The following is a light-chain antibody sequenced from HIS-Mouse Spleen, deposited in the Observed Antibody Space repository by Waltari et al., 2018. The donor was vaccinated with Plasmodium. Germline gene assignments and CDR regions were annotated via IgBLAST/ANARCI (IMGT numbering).Light chain of an antibody. CDR3: AAWDDSLSGRV. J-gene: IGLJ3*02. Sequence: QSVLTQPPSASGTPGQRVTISCSGSSSNIGSNYVYWYQQLPGTAPKLLIYRNNQRPAGGPDRFLGSKSGTSASLAISGLRSEDEADYYCAAWDDSLSGRVFGGGTKLTVL. CDR2: RNN. CDR1: SSNIGSNY. V-gene: IGLV1-47*01.